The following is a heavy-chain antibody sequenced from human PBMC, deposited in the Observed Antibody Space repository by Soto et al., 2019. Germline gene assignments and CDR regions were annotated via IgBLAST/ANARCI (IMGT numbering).Heavy chain of an antibody. CDR2: ITSTGSTR. CDR3: ARGYCTSSACHWNFDY. J-gene: IGHJ4*02. CDR1: GFTLSSYE. V-gene: IGHV3-48*03. D-gene: IGHD2-8*02. Sequence: PGGSLRLSCAASGFTLSSYEMNWVRQAPGKGLEWVSDITSTGSTRYYADSVKGRFTISRDNAKNSLYLQMNSLRAEDTAVYYCARGYCTSSACHWNFDYWGQGTLVTVSS.